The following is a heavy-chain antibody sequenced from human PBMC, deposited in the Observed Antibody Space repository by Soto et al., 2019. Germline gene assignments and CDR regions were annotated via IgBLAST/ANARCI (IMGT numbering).Heavy chain of an antibody. D-gene: IGHD3-10*01. V-gene: IGHV1-69*13. CDR2: IIPIFGTA. CDR3: AKEAYYYGSGIQYYFDY. J-gene: IGHJ4*02. Sequence: SVKVSCKASGGTFSSYAISWVRQAPGQGLEWMGGIIPIFGTANYAQKFQGRVTITADESTSTAYMELSSLRSEDTAVYYLAKEAYYYGSGIQYYFDYSGKGTLVPSPQ. CDR1: GGTFSSYA.